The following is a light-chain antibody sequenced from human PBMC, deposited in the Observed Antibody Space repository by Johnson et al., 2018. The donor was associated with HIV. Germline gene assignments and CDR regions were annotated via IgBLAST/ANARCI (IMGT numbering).Light chain of an antibody. J-gene: IGLJ1*01. Sequence: QSVLTQPPSVSAAPGQKVTISCSGSSFNIGNNYVSWYQQLPGTAPKLLIYENNKRPSGIPDRFSGSKSGTSATLGITGLQTGDEADYYCGTWDSSLSAYVFGTRTKVTVL. V-gene: IGLV1-51*02. CDR2: ENN. CDR1: SFNIGNNY. CDR3: GTWDSSLSAYV.